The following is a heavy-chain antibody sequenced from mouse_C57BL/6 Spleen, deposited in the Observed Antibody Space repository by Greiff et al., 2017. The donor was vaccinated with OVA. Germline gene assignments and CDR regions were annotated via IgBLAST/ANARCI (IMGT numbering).Heavy chain of an antibody. V-gene: IGHV1-59*01. D-gene: IGHD1-1*01. Sequence: VQLQQPGAELVRPGTSVKLSCKASGYTFTSYWMHWVKQRPGQGLEWIGVIDPSDSYTNYNQKFKGKATLTVDTSSSTAYMQLSSLTSEDSAVYYCAVALYYGSPSWFAYWGQGTLVTVSA. CDR1: GYTFTSYW. CDR2: IDPSDSYT. J-gene: IGHJ3*01. CDR3: AVALYYGSPSWFAY.